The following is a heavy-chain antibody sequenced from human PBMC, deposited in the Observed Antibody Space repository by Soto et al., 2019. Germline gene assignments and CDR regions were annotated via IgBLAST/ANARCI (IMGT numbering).Heavy chain of an antibody. V-gene: IGHV1-69*02. CDR1: GGTFSSYT. CDR2: IIPILGIA. D-gene: IGHD2-2*01. J-gene: IGHJ4*02. Sequence: QVQLVQSGAEVKKPGSSVKVSCKASGGTFSSYTISWVRQAPGQGLEWMGRIIPILGIANYAQKFQGRVTITADKSTSTAYMELSSLRSEDTAVYYCARASSSKKPAFDYWGQGTLVTVSS. CDR3: ARASSSKKPAFDY.